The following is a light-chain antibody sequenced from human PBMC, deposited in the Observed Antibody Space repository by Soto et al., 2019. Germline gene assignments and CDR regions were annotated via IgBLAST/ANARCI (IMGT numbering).Light chain of an antibody. J-gene: IGLJ1*01. CDR3: SSYTSSSTLI. CDR1: SSDVGGYNY. V-gene: IGLV2-14*01. Sequence: QSVLTQPASVSGSPGQSITISCTGTSSDVGGYNYVSWYQQHPGKAPKHMIYDVSNRPSGVSNRFSGSKSGNTASLTISGFQSEDEADYYCSSYTSSSTLIFGTGTKVTVL. CDR2: DVS.